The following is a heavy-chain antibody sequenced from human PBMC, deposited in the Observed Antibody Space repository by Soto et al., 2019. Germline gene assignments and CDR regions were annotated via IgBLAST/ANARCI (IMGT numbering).Heavy chain of an antibody. V-gene: IGHV3-30*18. CDR2: ISYDGSNK. J-gene: IGHJ6*02. D-gene: IGHD3-3*01. CDR1: GFTFSSYG. CDR3: AKDKYDFWSGPSRGHYYYGMDV. Sequence: GGSLRLSCAASGFTFSSYGMHWVRQAPGKGLEWVAVISYDGSNKYYADSVKGRFTISRDNSKNTLYLQMNSLRAEDTAVYYCAKDKYDFWSGPSRGHYYYGMDVWGQGTTVTVSS.